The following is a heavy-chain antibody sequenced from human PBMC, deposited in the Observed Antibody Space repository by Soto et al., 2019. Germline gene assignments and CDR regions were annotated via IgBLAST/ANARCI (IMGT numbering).Heavy chain of an antibody. V-gene: IGHV4-59*01. CDR2: IYYSGST. D-gene: IGHD3-10*01. CDR1: GGSISSYY. CDR3: ARVGEPLTARQNYYYYMDV. J-gene: IGHJ6*03. Sequence: SETLSLTCTVSGGSISSYYWSWIRQPPGKGLEWIGYIYYSGSTNYNPSLKSRVTISVDTSKNQFSLKLSSVTAADTAVYYCARVGEPLTARQNYYYYMDVWGKGTTVTVSS.